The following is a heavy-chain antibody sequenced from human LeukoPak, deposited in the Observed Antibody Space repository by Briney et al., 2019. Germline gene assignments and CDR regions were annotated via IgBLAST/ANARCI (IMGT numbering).Heavy chain of an antibody. CDR2: IIPIFSTA. Sequence: ASVKVSCKASGGTFSSYAISWVRQAPGHRLEWMGGIIPIFSTANYAQKFQGIVTITADKSTSTAYMELSSLRSEDTAVYYCARQASVTGTTTFDPWGQGTLVTVSS. CDR3: ARQASVTGTTTFDP. CDR1: GGTFSSYA. D-gene: IGHD1-7*01. J-gene: IGHJ5*02. V-gene: IGHV1-69*06.